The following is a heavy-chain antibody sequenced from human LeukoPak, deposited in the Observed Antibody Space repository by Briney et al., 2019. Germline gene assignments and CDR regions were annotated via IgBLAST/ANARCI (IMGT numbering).Heavy chain of an antibody. V-gene: IGHV3-53*01. CDR3: ARLGAYYYYGMDV. Sequence: GALRLSCAASGFTVSSNYMSWVRQAPGKGLEWVSVIYSGGSTYYADSVKGRFTISRDNSKNTLYLQMNSLRAEDTAVYYCARLGAYYYYGMDVWGQGTTVTVSS. CDR1: GFTVSSNY. J-gene: IGHJ6*02. D-gene: IGHD1-26*01. CDR2: IYSGGST.